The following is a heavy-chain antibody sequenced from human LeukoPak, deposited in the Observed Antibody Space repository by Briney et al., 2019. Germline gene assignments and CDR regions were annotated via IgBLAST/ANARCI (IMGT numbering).Heavy chain of an antibody. CDR3: ARTGDYGTHYFDY. CDR2: IYHSGST. V-gene: IGHV4-59*12. J-gene: IGHJ4*02. CDR1: GGSISSYY. D-gene: IGHD4/OR15-4a*01. Sequence: SETLSLTCTVSGGSISSYYWSWIRQPPGKGLEWIGYIYHSGSTYYNPSLKSRVTISVDRSKNQFSLKLSSVTAADTAVYYCARTGDYGTHYFDYWGQGTLVTVSS.